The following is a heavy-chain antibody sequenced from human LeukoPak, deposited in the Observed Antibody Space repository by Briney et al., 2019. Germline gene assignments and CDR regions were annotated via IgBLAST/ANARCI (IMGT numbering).Heavy chain of an antibody. J-gene: IGHJ4*02. Sequence: SETLSLTCTVSGASVINYYWSWIRQPPGKGLEWIGNAHYSGNANYNPSLRSRVTISPDTSKNQFSLRLTSVTAADTAVYYCARGAFGVVTHFDYWGQGTLVTVSS. V-gene: IGHV4-59*02. CDR2: AHYSGNA. D-gene: IGHD3-3*01. CDR3: ARGAFGVVTHFDY. CDR1: GASVINYY.